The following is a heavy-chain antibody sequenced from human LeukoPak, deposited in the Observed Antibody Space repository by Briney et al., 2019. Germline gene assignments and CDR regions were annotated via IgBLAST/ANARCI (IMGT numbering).Heavy chain of an antibody. J-gene: IGHJ6*03. Sequence: SETLSLTCTVSGGSISSYYWSWIRQPPGKGLEWIGYIYYSGSTNYNPSLKSRVTISVDTSKNQFSLKLNSVTAADTAIYYCARITDYSSFSYYMDVWGKGTTVTVSS. V-gene: IGHV4-59*12. CDR1: GGSISSYY. D-gene: IGHD2-2*01. CDR3: ARITDYSSFSYYMDV. CDR2: IYYSGST.